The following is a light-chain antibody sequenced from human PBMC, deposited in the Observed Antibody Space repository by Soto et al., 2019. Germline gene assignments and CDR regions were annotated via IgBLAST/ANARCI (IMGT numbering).Light chain of an antibody. CDR2: GAS. J-gene: IGKJ2*01. CDR1: QSISSE. Sequence: EIVMTQSPATLSVPPGERATLSCRASQSISSELAWYQQRPGQPPRLLIYGASTRATGVPDRFTGSGSGSDFTLTISGLQSEDFAVYYCQQGHNWPLTFGQGTRLEI. CDR3: QQGHNWPLT. V-gene: IGKV3-15*01.